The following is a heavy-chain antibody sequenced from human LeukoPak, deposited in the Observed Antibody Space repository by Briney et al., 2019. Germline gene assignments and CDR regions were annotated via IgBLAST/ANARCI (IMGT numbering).Heavy chain of an antibody. CDR3: ARDRGVTTNSPRYYYYYGMDV. CDR1: GGSISSGGYY. V-gene: IGHV4-31*03. J-gene: IGHJ6*02. CDR2: IYCSGST. Sequence: SQTLSLTCTVSGGSISSGGYYWSWIRQHPGKGLEWIGYIYCSGSTYYNPSLKSRVTISVDTSKNQFSLKLSSVTAADTAVYYCARDRGVTTNSPRYYYYYGMDVWGQGTTVTVSS. D-gene: IGHD3-10*01.